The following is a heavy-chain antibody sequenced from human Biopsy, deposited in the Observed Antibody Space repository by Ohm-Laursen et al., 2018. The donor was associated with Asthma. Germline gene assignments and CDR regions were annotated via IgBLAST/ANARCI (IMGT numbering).Heavy chain of an antibody. CDR3: ARTYFDFLTGQVHDAFDM. J-gene: IGHJ3*02. CDR1: GGTFSSNS. D-gene: IGHD3-9*01. Sequence: SVKVSCKASGGTFSSNSINWVRQAPGHSLEWMGWINAANGNTKYSQKFQGRLTISRDTSASTAYMDLSSLRSEDTAVYYCARTYFDFLTGQVHDAFDMWGQGTMVTVSS. V-gene: IGHV1-3*01. CDR2: INAANGNT.